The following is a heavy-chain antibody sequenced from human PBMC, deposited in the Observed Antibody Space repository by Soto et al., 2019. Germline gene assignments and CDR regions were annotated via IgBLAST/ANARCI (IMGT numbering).Heavy chain of an antibody. CDR3: ARVDQHCISTSCYIPYYYYYGMDV. D-gene: IGHD2-2*02. CDR2: IWYDGSNK. Sequence: PGGSLRLSCAASGFTFSSYGMHWVRQAPGKGLEWVAVIWYDGSNKYYADSVKGRFTISRDNSKNTLYLQMNSLRAEDTAVYYCARVDQHCISTSCYIPYYYYYGMDVGGQGTTVTASS. J-gene: IGHJ6*02. CDR1: GFTFSSYG. V-gene: IGHV3-33*01.